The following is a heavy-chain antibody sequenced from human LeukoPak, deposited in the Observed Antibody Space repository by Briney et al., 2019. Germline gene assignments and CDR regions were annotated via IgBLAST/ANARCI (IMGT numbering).Heavy chain of an antibody. CDR2: ISGSGGST. CDR1: GFTFSSYA. Sequence: PGGSLRLSCAASGFTFSSYAMSWVRQAPGKGLEWVSAISGSGGSTYYADSVKGRFTISRDNSKNALYLQMNSLRAEDTAVYYCAKAGIAAAGSPYYYYGMDVWGQGTTVTVSS. J-gene: IGHJ6*02. D-gene: IGHD6-13*01. V-gene: IGHV3-23*01. CDR3: AKAGIAAAGSPYYYYGMDV.